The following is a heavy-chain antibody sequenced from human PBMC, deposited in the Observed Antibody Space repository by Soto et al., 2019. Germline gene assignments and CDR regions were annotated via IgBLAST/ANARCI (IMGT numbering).Heavy chain of an antibody. D-gene: IGHD6-19*01. Sequence: SETLSLTCTVSGASISSSSYYWGWIRQPPGKGLEWIGSFSYSGSTYYNPSLKSRLTISVDTSKSQFSLRLSSVTAADTAVYYCARHGFSSGWQTFDYWGRGTLVTVSS. CDR1: GASISSSSYY. V-gene: IGHV4-39*01. CDR2: FSYSGST. CDR3: ARHGFSSGWQTFDY. J-gene: IGHJ4*02.